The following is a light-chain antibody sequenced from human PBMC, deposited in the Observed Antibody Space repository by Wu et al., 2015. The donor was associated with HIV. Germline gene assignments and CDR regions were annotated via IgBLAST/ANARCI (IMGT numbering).Light chain of an antibody. J-gene: IGKJ4*01. CDR3: NQYHRWPPVT. CDR2: DAS. CDR1: QSVSTSY. Sequence: EIVLTQSPGTLSLSPGERATLSCRTSQSVSTSYLAWYQQKPGQAPRLLIYDASTRATGIPDRFSGSGSGTEFTLTISSMQSEDFAIYYCNQYHRWPPVTFGGGTKVQIK. V-gene: IGKV3-20*01.